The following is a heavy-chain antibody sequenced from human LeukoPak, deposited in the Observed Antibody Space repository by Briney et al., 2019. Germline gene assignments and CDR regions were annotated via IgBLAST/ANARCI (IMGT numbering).Heavy chain of an antibody. CDR1: GFTFSSYS. D-gene: IGHD4/OR15-4a*01. CDR3: ARVFGAGYSDY. CDR2: ISGSGTDI. V-gene: IGHV3-21*05. J-gene: IGHJ4*02. Sequence: GGSLRLSCAASGFTFSSYSMNWVRQAPGKGLECLSYISGSGTDINYADSVRGRFTISRDNAKNSLYLQMNSLRAEDTAVYYCARVFGAGYSDYWGQGTLVTVSS.